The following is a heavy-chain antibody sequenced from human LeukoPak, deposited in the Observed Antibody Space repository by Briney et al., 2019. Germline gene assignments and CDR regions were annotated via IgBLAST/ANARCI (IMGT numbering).Heavy chain of an antibody. V-gene: IGHV4-59*01. CDR3: ARVDPYDSSGYYLYAGAFDI. Sequence: SETLSLTCTVSGGSISSYYWSWIRQPPGKGLEWIGYIYYSGSTNYNPSLKSRVTISVDTSKNQSSLKLSSVTAADTAVYYCARVDPYDSSGYYLYAGAFDIWGQGTMVTVSS. J-gene: IGHJ3*02. CDR1: GGSISSYY. CDR2: IYYSGST. D-gene: IGHD3-22*01.